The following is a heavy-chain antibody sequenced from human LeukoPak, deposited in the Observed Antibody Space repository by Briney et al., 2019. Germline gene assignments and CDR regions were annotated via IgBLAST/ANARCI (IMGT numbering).Heavy chain of an antibody. CDR3: ARPSFSGTTRAFDI. J-gene: IGHJ3*02. CDR2: IYPGDFDT. V-gene: IGHV5-51*01. Sequence: GESLKISCEGSGYSFTSYWIAWVRQMPGKGLEWMGIIYPGDFDTRYSPSFQGQVTISADKSISTAYLQWSSLRASDTAIYYCARPSFSGTTRAFDIWGQGTMVTVSS. D-gene: IGHD1-7*01. CDR1: GYSFTSYW.